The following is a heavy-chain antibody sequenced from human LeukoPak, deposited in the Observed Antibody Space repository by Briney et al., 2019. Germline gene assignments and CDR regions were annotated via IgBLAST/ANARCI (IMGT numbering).Heavy chain of an antibody. D-gene: IGHD5-12*01. J-gene: IGHJ3*01. CDR1: GGSISNYW. CDR2: VFDSGGT. CDR3: ARHSRSGYSAYASAFDV. Sequence: KTSETLSLTCTVSGGSISNYWWSWIRQPPGKGLEGMGYVFDSGGTNYNPSLKSRVTISVDTSKNQFSLKLSSVTAADTAVYYCARHSRSGYSAYASAFDVWGQGSMVTVSS. V-gene: IGHV4-59*08.